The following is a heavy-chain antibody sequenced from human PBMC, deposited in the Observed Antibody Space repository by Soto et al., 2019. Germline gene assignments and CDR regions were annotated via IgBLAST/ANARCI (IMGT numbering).Heavy chain of an antibody. CDR1: GGSIGGGGDS. Sequence: SETLSLTCAVSGGSIGGGGDSWSWIRQPPGKGLEWIGYIYHSGSTYYNPSLKSRVTISVDRSKNQFSLKLSSVTAADTAVYYCARVPGPWGQGTLVTVFS. D-gene: IGHD7-27*01. J-gene: IGHJ5*02. CDR2: IYHSGST. V-gene: IGHV4-30-2*01. CDR3: ARVPGP.